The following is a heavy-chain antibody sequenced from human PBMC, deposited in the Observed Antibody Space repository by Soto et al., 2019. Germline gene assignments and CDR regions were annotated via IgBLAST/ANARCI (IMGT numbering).Heavy chain of an antibody. D-gene: IGHD3-16*01. CDR3: AREYVSYDYIWGAKTFDI. J-gene: IGHJ3*02. V-gene: IGHV1-2*04. CDR1: GYTFTGYY. Sequence: ASVKVSCKASGYTFTGYYMHWVRQAPGQGLEWMGWINPNSGGTNYAQKFQGWVTMTRDTSISTAYMELSRLRSDDTAVYYCAREYVSYDYIWGAKTFDIWGRGTMVTVSS. CDR2: INPNSGGT.